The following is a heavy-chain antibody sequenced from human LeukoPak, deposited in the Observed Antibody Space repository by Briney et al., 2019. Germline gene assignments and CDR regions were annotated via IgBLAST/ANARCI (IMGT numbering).Heavy chain of an antibody. CDR1: GFRFSSYS. D-gene: IGHD6-13*01. CDR2: ISHTGSTM. Sequence: PGGSLRLSCAASGFRFSSYSMNWVRQAPGKGLEWVSYISHTGSTMSYADSVKGRFTISRDNARNSLHLQMNSLRAEDTAVYYCARVYFSSSSWYVDYYYYMDVWGKGTTVTVSS. V-gene: IGHV3-48*04. CDR3: ARVYFSSSSWYVDYYYYMDV. J-gene: IGHJ6*03.